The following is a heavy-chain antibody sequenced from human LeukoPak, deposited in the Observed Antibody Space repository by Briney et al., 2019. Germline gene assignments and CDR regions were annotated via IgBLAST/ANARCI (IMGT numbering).Heavy chain of an antibody. J-gene: IGHJ6*02. CDR1: GDSVSSNSAA. CDR3: ARDSASSWYSDCYYGMDV. CDR2: TYYRSKWYN. V-gene: IGHV6-1*01. D-gene: IGHD6-13*01. Sequence: SQTLSLTCAISGDSVSSNSAAWNWIRQSPSRGLEWLGRTYYRSKWYNDYAVSVKSRITINPDTSKNQFSLQLNSVTPEDTAVYYCARDSASSWYSDCYYGMDVWGQGTTVTVSS.